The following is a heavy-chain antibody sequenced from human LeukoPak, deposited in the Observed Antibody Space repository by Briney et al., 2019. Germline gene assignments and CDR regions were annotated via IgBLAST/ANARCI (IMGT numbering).Heavy chain of an antibody. J-gene: IGHJ5*02. V-gene: IGHV3-74*01. D-gene: IGHD2-15*01. CDR3: VRGGPSTWS. CDR2: INDDGSDT. CDR1: GFTFKLYW. Sequence: GGSLRLSCAAAGFTFKLYWMHWVRQVPGKRPVWVSRINDDGSDTIYADSVRGRFTISRDDAKNTVYLQMNNLRAEDTAVYYCVRGGPSTWSWGQGTLVTVSS.